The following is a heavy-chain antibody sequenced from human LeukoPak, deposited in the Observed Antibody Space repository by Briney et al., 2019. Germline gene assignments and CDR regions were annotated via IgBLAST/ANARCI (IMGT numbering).Heavy chain of an antibody. D-gene: IGHD2-8*01. CDR1: GFTFSSYS. J-gene: IGHJ4*02. CDR3: AREHPLTYGTLDY. V-gene: IGHV3-21*01. CDR2: ISSSSSYI. Sequence: GGSLRLSCAASGFTFSSYSMNWVRQAPGKGLEWVSSISSSSSYIYYADSVKGRFTISRDNAKNSLYLQMNSLRAEDTAVYYCAREHPLTYGTLDYWGQGTLVTVSS.